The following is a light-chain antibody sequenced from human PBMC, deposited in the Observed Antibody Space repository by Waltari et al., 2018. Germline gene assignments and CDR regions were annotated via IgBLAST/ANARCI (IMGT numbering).Light chain of an antibody. CDR2: DAS. Sequence: PGERATLSCRASQSVSSYLAWYQQKPGQTPRLLIYDASNRATGIPARLSGSGSGTDFTLTISSLEPEDFAVYYCQQRSDWPPGFTFGPGTKVDIK. J-gene: IGKJ3*01. V-gene: IGKV3-11*01. CDR1: QSVSSY. CDR3: QQRSDWPPGFT.